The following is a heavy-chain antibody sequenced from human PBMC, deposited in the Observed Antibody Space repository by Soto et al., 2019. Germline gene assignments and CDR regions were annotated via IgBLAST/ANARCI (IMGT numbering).Heavy chain of an antibody. D-gene: IGHD2-15*01. Sequence: QVQLVESGGGVVQPGRSLRLSCATSGFTFSSYAMHWVRQAPGKGPEWVAIISYDGSNKYYADTVKGRFIISRDNSKNTRVLQMNSLRTEVTAVYHCARVDGISGPEGYWGQGTLVTVSS. J-gene: IGHJ4*02. CDR2: ISYDGSNK. CDR1: GFTFSSYA. CDR3: ARVDGISGPEGY. V-gene: IGHV3-30-3*01.